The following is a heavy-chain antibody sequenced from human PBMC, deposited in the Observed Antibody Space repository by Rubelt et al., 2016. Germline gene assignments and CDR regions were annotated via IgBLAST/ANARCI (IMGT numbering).Heavy chain of an antibody. V-gene: IGHV3-48*03. J-gene: IGHJ4*02. Sequence: LSCAASGFTFSSYNMNWVRQAPGKGLEWVSYISSSGSTVYYADSVQGRFTISSANAKNSLYLQMNNLRAEDTAIYYGARVDLASSAYVYSWCQGTVVTVSS. D-gene: IGHD3-22*01. CDR2: ISSSGSTV. CDR3: ARVDLASSAYVYS. CDR1: GFTFSSYN.